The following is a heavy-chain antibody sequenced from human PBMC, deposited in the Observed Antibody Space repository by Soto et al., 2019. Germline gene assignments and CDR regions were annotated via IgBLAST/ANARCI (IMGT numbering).Heavy chain of an antibody. CDR1: GFTFSSYS. CDR3: AREPSYFPFDY. CDR2: ISISSGTI. J-gene: IGHJ4*02. Sequence: PGGSLRLSCTASGFTFSSYSMNWFRQAPGKGLEWVSYISISSGTIYYADSVKGRFTISRDNAQNSLYLQMNSLRAEDTAVYYCAREPSYFPFDYWGQGTLVTVSS. V-gene: IGHV3-48*01.